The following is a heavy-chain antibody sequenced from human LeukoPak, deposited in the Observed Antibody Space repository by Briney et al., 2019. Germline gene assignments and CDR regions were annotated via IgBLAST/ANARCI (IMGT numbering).Heavy chain of an antibody. CDR2: IWYDGSNK. CDR1: GFTFSSYG. J-gene: IGHJ6*02. CDR3: AREGRSESPSWYYGMDV. V-gene: IGHV3-33*01. Sequence: PGRSLRLSCAASGFTFSSYGMHWVRQAPGKGLEWVAVIWYDGSNKYYADSVKGRFTISRDNSKNTLYPQMNSLRAEDTAAYYCAREGRSESPSWYYGMDVWGQGTTVTVSS.